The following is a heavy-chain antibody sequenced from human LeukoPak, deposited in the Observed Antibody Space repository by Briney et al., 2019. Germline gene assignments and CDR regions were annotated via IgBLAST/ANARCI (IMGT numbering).Heavy chain of an antibody. CDR1: GFTFSGSA. Sequence: GGSLRLSCAASGFTFSGSAMHWVRQASGKGLEWVGRIRSKANSYATAYAASVKGRVTISRDDAKHTASLQMNSLTTEDTAVYYCTSSGGRKNDYYYYYYMDVWGKGTTVTVSS. CDR3: TSSGGRKNDYYYYYYMDV. V-gene: IGHV3-73*01. D-gene: IGHD3-10*01. J-gene: IGHJ6*03. CDR2: IRSKANSYAT.